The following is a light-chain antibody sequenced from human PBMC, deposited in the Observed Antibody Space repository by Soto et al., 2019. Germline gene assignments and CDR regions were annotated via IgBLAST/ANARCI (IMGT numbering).Light chain of an antibody. Sequence: QSALTQPASVSGSPGQSITISCTGTSSDVGGYNYVSWYQQHPGKAPKVMIYDVSNRPSGVSNRFSGSKSGNTASLTISGLQAGDEADYYCSSYTSSNTLLFGGGTQLTVL. CDR2: DVS. V-gene: IGLV2-14*03. CDR1: SSDVGGYNY. J-gene: IGLJ2*01. CDR3: SSYTSSNTLL.